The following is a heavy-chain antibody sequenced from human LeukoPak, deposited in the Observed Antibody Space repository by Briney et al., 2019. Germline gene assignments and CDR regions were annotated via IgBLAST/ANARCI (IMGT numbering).Heavy chain of an antibody. Sequence: TLSLTCTVSGGSISSGGYYWSWIRQHPGKGLEWIGYIYYSGSTYYNPSRKSRVTISVDTSKNQFSLKLSSVTAADTAVYYCARVPDGYNLYFDYWGQGTLVTVSS. CDR2: IYYSGST. D-gene: IGHD5-24*01. CDR3: ARVPDGYNLYFDY. J-gene: IGHJ4*02. CDR1: GGSISSGGYY. V-gene: IGHV4-31*03.